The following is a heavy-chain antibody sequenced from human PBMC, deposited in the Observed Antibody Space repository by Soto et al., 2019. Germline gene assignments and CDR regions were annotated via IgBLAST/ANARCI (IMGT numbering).Heavy chain of an antibody. CDR1: GFTFSSYA. J-gene: IGHJ3*02. CDR3: ARGFEGVAFDI. Sequence: GGSLRLSCATSGFTFSSYAMHWVRQAPGKGLEWVAVISYDGSNKYYADSVKGRFTISRDNSKNTLYLQMNSLRAEDTAVYYCARGFEGVAFDIWGQGTMVTVSS. CDR2: ISYDGSNK. D-gene: IGHD2-8*01. V-gene: IGHV3-30-3*01.